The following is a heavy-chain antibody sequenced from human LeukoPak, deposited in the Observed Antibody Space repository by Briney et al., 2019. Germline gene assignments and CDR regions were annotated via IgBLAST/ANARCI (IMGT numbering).Heavy chain of an antibody. D-gene: IGHD2-21*01. Sequence: ASVRVSCKASGYTFTDYYIHWVRQAPGQGLEWMGWINPNSDYTFYAQKFQGRVTLTRDTSISTVYMELTTLTSDDTALYYCTVAPGDYWGQGTLVSVSA. CDR1: GYTFTDYY. V-gene: IGHV1-2*02. J-gene: IGHJ4*02. CDR2: INPNSDYT. CDR3: TVAPGDY.